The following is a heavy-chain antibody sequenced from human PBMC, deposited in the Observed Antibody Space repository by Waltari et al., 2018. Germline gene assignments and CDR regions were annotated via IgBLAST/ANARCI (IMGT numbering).Heavy chain of an antibody. CDR2: IYYSGST. Sequence: QLQLQESGPGLVKPSETLSLTCTVSGGSISSSSYYWGWTRQPPGKGLEWIGSIYYSGSTYYNPSLKSRVTISVDTSKNQFSLKLSSVTAADTAVYYCARSIIAVAGPVPDYWGQGTLVTVSS. CDR1: GGSISSSSYY. D-gene: IGHD6-19*01. V-gene: IGHV4-39*01. CDR3: ARSIIAVAGPVPDY. J-gene: IGHJ4*02.